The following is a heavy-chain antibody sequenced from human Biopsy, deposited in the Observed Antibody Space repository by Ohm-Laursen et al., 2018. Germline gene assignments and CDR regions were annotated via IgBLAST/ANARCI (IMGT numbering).Heavy chain of an antibody. CDR3: ARDGEAKYCKHGVCPSDF. V-gene: IGHV3-21*01. CDR2: TSASGNHI. D-gene: IGHD2-8*01. Sequence: SLRLSCAAPGFTFSGFSMNWVRQAPGKGLEWVSSTSASGNHIYYTDSAKGRFTVSRDNGKNSVYLQMNSLRVEDTAVYYCARDGEAKYCKHGVCPSDFWGQGTLVTVSS. J-gene: IGHJ4*02. CDR1: GFTFSGFS.